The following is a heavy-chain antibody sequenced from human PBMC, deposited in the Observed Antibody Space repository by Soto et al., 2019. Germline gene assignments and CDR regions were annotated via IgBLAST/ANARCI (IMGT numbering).Heavy chain of an antibody. V-gene: IGHV4-4*02. CDR1: GDSISSSNW. Sequence: SETLSLTCAVSGDSISSSNWWTWVRQPPGKGLEWIGDIYHTGITNYNPSLKSRVTILVDKSKNQFSLKLTSVTAADTAVYYCERYSVSCFCCYFGMDVLGPGTTVIVSS. CDR3: ERYSVSCFCCYFGMDV. CDR2: IYHTGIT. D-gene: IGHD6-13*01. J-gene: IGHJ6*02.